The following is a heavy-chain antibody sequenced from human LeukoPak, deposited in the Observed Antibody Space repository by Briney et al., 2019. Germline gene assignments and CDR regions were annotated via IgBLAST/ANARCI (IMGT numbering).Heavy chain of an antibody. Sequence: ASVKVSCKASGYTFTSYAMHWVRQAPGQRLEWMGWINAGNGNTKYSQKFQGRVTITADESTSTAYMELSSLRSEDTAVYYCASTYYYDSSGYYGFDYWGQGTLVTVSS. CDR2: INAGNGNT. CDR3: ASTYYYDSSGYYGFDY. J-gene: IGHJ4*02. D-gene: IGHD3-22*01. CDR1: GYTFTSYA. V-gene: IGHV1-3*01.